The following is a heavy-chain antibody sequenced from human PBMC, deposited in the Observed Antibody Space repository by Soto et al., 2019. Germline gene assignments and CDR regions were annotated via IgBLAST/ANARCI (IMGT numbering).Heavy chain of an antibody. J-gene: IGHJ4*02. CDR1: GWSFTGYY. CDR3: ASGCFRRWQFTLDY. V-gene: IGHV4-34*12. Sequence: SNNPSPTTGLYGWSFTGYYWRGCRQPPGKGLEWIGEIIHSGSNTYDPSLKSRVTISVETSKNQFSLKLTSVSAADTAVYYCASGCFRRWQFTLDYWGQG. CDR2: IIHSGSN. D-gene: IGHD2-8*01.